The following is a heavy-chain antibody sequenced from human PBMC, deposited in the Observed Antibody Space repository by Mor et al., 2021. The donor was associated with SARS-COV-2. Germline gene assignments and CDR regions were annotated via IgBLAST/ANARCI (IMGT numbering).Heavy chain of an antibody. CDR2: SYI. Sequence: SYIYYADSVKGRFTISRDNAKNSLYLQMNSLRAEDTAVYYCARVRDGYNGYWGQGTLVTVSS. D-gene: IGHD5-12*01. CDR3: ARVRDGYNGY. V-gene: IGHV3-21*01. J-gene: IGHJ4*02.